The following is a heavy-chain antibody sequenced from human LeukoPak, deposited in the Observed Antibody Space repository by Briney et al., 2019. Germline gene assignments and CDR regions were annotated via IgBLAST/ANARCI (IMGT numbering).Heavy chain of an antibody. J-gene: IGHJ4*02. CDR3: ASFFDYYDSSGSTDY. Sequence: PSETLSLTCTVSGGSISSSSYYWGWIRQPPGKGLEWIGSIYYSGSTYYNPSLKSRVTISVDTSKIQFSLKLSSVTAADTAVYYCASFFDYYDSSGSTDYWGQGTLVTVSS. V-gene: IGHV4-39*01. CDR1: GGSISSSSYY. CDR2: IYYSGST. D-gene: IGHD3-22*01.